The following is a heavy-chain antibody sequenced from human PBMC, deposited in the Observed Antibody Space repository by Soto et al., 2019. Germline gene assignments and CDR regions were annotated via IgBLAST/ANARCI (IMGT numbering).Heavy chain of an antibody. CDR1: GGPFSDYA. V-gene: IGHV1-69*01. Sequence: QVQLVQSGAEVKKPGSSVKVSCKVSGGPFSDYAVSWVRQAPGQGLEWMGGIIPMFGTAKYAQKFQGRVTTTADESTTTAYMELSSLRSEDTAVYYCARDLDYYGSGNYYNRIDYWGQGTLVTVSS. D-gene: IGHD3-10*01. J-gene: IGHJ4*02. CDR3: ARDLDYYGSGNYYNRIDY. CDR2: IIPMFGTA.